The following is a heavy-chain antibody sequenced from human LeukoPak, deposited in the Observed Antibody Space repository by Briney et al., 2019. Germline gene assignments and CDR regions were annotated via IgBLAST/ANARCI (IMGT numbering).Heavy chain of an antibody. CDR3: ARDGCSGGSCSKLYNWFDP. D-gene: IGHD2-15*01. Sequence: SETLSLTCTVSGGSISSSSYHWGWIRQPPGKGLEWIGSIYYSGSTYYNPSLKSRVTISVDTSKNQFSLKLSSVTAADTAVYYCARDGCSGGSCSKLYNWFDPWGQGTLVTVSS. CDR2: IYYSGST. V-gene: IGHV4-39*07. CDR1: GGSISSSSYH. J-gene: IGHJ5*02.